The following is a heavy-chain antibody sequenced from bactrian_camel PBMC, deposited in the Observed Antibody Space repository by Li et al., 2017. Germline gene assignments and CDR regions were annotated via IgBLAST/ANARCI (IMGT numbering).Heavy chain of an antibody. CDR2: IYSGGVVT. CDR1: GFTFSNCW. J-gene: IGHJ4*01. Sequence: VESGGGMVQPGGSLRLSCSGAGFTFSNCWMYWVRQALGKGLEWVSGIYSGGVVTSYSDSVKGRFTISRDNAKNTLYLELNSLNTEDTALYYCTTFWGWISQMEYWGQGTQVTVS. V-gene: IGHV3S26*01. CDR3: TTFWGWISQMEY. D-gene: IGHD5*01.